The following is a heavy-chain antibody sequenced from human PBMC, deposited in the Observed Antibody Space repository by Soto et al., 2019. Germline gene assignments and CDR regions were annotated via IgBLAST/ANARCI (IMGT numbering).Heavy chain of an antibody. CDR3: ARDISRSSSSWDYWFDP. D-gene: IGHD6-6*01. CDR1: GGSISSGGYY. Sequence: PSETLSLTCTVSGGSISSGGYYWSWIRQHPGKGLEWIGYIYYSGSTYYNPSLKSRVTISVDTSKNQFSLKLSSVTAADTAVYYCARDISRSSSSWDYWFDPWGQGTLVTVSS. J-gene: IGHJ5*02. CDR2: IYYSGST. V-gene: IGHV4-31*03.